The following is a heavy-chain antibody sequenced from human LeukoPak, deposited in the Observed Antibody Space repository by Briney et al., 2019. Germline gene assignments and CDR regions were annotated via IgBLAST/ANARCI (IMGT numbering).Heavy chain of an antibody. D-gene: IGHD6-13*01. CDR3: ARGRPGLASAGTYDF. CDR2: IIPIFGTA. J-gene: IGHJ4*02. Sequence: ASVKVSCKASGGTFSSYAISWVRQAPGQGLEWMGGIIPIFGTANYAQKFQGRVTITTDESTSTAYMELSSLRSEDTAVYYCARGRPGLASAGTYDFWGQGTLITVSS. CDR1: GGTFSSYA. V-gene: IGHV1-69*05.